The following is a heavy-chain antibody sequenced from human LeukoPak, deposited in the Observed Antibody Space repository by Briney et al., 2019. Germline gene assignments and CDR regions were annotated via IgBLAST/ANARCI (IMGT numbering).Heavy chain of an antibody. D-gene: IGHD3-3*01. CDR2: VFPGDSDT. CDR3: ARSYYDFWSHYMDV. CDR1: GYTFTHYW. Sequence: GESLKISCQASGYTFTHYWIAWVRQMPGKGLEWMGIVFPGDSDTRYSPSFQGQVTISADKSISTAYLRWSSLKASDTAMYYCARSYYDFWSHYMDVWGKGTTVTVSS. J-gene: IGHJ6*03. V-gene: IGHV5-51*01.